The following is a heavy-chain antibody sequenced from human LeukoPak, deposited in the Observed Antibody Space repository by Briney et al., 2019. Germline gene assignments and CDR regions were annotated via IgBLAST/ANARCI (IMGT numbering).Heavy chain of an antibody. J-gene: IGHJ4*02. D-gene: IGHD3-22*01. Sequence: PSETLSLTCTVSGGSISSSSYYWGWIRQPPGKGLEWIGSIYYSGSTYYNPSLKSRVTISVDTSKNQFSLKLSSVPAADTAVYYCARQVQDYYDSSGSPYYFDYWGQGTLVTVSS. CDR3: ARQVQDYYDSSGSPYYFDY. CDR2: IYYSGST. CDR1: GGSISSSSYY. V-gene: IGHV4-39*01.